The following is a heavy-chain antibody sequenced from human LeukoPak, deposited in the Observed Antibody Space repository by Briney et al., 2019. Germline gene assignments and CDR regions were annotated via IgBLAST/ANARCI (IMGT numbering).Heavy chain of an antibody. CDR1: GFTFSSYA. Sequence: GGSLRLSCAASGFTFSSYAMSWVRQAPGKGLEWVSAISGSGGSTYYADSVKGRFTISRDNSKNTLYQQMNSLRAEDTAVYYCAKDPRRYYDSSGPFDYWGQGTLVTVSS. V-gene: IGHV3-23*01. J-gene: IGHJ4*02. CDR3: AKDPRRYYDSSGPFDY. CDR2: ISGSGGST. D-gene: IGHD3-22*01.